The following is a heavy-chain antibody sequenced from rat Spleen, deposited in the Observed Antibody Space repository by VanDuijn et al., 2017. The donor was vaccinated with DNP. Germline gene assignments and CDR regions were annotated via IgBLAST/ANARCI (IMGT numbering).Heavy chain of an antibody. CDR3: ARHYNSGFDY. D-gene: IGHD4-3*01. CDR2: IWSSGDT. CDR1: GLSLISNS. J-gene: IGHJ2*01. V-gene: IGHV2-47*01. Sequence: QVQLKESGPGLVQPSQTLSLTCTVSGLSLISNSVIWIRQPPGKGLEWMGVIWSSGDTEYNSVIKSRLSISRDTSKTRVFLKVNSLQTEDTAMYFCARHYNSGFDYWGHGVMVTVSS.